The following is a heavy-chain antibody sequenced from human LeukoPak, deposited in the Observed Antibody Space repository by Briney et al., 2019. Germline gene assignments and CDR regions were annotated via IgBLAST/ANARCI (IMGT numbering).Heavy chain of an antibody. J-gene: IGHJ4*02. V-gene: IGHV3-7*03. CDR1: GFTYISYW. CDR3: IVRGEGYGDDDGSYFDF. Sequence: GWSLRLSCAASGFTYISYWMSWVRQAPGKGLEWVANIKQDGSEKYYVDSVEGRFTIYRDNSKNTLYLQMTSLKTEDTAVYYCIVRGEGYGDDDGSYFDFWGQGTLVTVSS. D-gene: IGHD4-17*01. CDR2: IKQDGSEK.